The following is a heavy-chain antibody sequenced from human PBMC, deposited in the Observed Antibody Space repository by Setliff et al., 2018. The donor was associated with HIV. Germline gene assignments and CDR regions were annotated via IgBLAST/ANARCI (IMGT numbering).Heavy chain of an antibody. CDR1: GGSIDSTSYY. D-gene: IGHD6-13*01. CDR3: ARGIAAAGGYFDH. Sequence: PSETLSLTCTVSGGSIDSTSYYWGWIRQPPGKGLEWIGSIYYSGTTYYNPSLKSRITISLDTSKNQFSPKLSSVTAADTAVYYCARGIAAAGGYFDHWGPGTLVTVSS. CDR2: IYYSGTT. V-gene: IGHV4-39*07. J-gene: IGHJ4*02.